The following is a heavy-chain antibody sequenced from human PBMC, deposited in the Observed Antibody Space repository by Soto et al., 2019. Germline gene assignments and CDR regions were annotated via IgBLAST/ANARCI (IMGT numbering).Heavy chain of an antibody. Sequence: PGGPLRLSCAAAGLTFRSYSVNRVRQAPGKGLEWVSYISSSSSYIYYADSVKGRFTISRDNAKNSLYLQMNSLRAEDTAVYYCASQIPQTDYWGQGTLVTVSS. CDR2: ISSSSSYI. V-gene: IGHV3-21*01. J-gene: IGHJ4*02. CDR1: GLTFRSYS. CDR3: ASQIPQTDY.